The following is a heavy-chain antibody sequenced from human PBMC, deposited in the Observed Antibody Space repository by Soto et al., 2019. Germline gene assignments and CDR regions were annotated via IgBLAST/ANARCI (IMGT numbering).Heavy chain of an antibody. CDR3: AKGPPGSGSYPNY. D-gene: IGHD3-10*01. CDR1: GFTFSSYG. CDR2: ISYDGSNK. J-gene: IGHJ4*02. Sequence: SLRLSCAASGFTFSSYGMHWVRQAPGKGLEWVAVISYDGSNKYYADSVKGRFTISRDNSKNTLYLQMNSLRAEDTAVYYCAKGPPGSGSYPNYWGQGTLVTVSS. V-gene: IGHV3-30*18.